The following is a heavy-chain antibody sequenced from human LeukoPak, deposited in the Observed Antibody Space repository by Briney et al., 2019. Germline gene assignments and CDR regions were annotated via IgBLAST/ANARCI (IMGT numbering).Heavy chain of an antibody. J-gene: IGHJ4*02. CDR3: ARQWAVAGTGTANFDY. D-gene: IGHD6-19*01. CDR2: IYPGDPDT. Sequence: GESLKISCKGSGYSFTSYWIGWVRQMPGKGLDWMGIIYPGDPDTTYSPSFQGQVTISADKSISTAYLQWSSLKASDTAMYYCARQWAVAGTGTANFDYWGQGTLVTVSS. CDR1: GYSFTSYW. V-gene: IGHV5-51*01.